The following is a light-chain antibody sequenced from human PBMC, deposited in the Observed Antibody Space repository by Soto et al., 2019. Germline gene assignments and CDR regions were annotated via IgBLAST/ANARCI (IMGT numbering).Light chain of an antibody. CDR3: SSYAGINNLGV. V-gene: IGLV2-8*01. CDR1: SSDVGGYKY. J-gene: IGLJ1*01. CDR2: EVN. Sequence: QSALTQPPSASGSNGQSVTISCTGTSSDVGGYKYVSWYQQHPGKAPKLMIFEVNKRPSGVPDRFSGSKSGNTASLTVSGLPAEDEADYYCSSYAGINNLGVFGTGTKVNVL.